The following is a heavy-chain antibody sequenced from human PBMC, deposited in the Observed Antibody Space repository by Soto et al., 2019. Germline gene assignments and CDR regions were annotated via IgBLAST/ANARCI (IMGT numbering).Heavy chain of an antibody. J-gene: IGHJ1*01. Sequence: GGSLRLSCSTSGFTFSNFALHWVRHASEKGLEYVSSISSNGGSAHYADSVKGRFTISRDNSKNTLYLQMSSLRVEDTAVYYCVKPPPGMIVGYFHVWGQGTLVTVSS. V-gene: IGHV3-64D*06. CDR3: VKPPPGMIVGYFHV. CDR1: GFTFSNFA. CDR2: ISSNGGSA. D-gene: IGHD1-26*01.